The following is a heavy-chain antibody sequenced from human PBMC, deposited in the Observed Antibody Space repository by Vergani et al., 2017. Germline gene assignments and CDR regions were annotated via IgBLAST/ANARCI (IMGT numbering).Heavy chain of an antibody. CDR2: ISSSSSTI. V-gene: IGHV3-48*01. J-gene: IGHJ2*01. CDR1: GFTFSSYS. CDR3: AKDFRRARLCWYFDL. D-gene: IGHD3-10*01. Sequence: EVQLVESGGGLVQPGGSLRLSCAASGFTFSSYSTNWVRQAPGKGLEWVSYISSSSSTIYYADSVKGRFTISRDNSKNTLYLQMNSLRAEDTAVYYCAKDFRRARLCWYFDLWGRGTLVTVSS.